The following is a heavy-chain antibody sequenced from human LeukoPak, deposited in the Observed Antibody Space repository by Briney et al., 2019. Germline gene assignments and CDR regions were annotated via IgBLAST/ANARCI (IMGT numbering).Heavy chain of an antibody. D-gene: IGHD3-10*01. J-gene: IGHJ4*02. Sequence: SETLSLTCAVYGGSFSGYYWSWIRQPPGKGLEWIGEINHSGSTNYNPSLKSRVTISVDTSKNQFSLKLSSVTAADTAVYYCASQTYYYGSGTLSSFDYWGQGTLVTVSS. CDR1: GGSFSGYY. V-gene: IGHV4-34*01. CDR3: ASQTYYYGSGTLSSFDY. CDR2: INHSGST.